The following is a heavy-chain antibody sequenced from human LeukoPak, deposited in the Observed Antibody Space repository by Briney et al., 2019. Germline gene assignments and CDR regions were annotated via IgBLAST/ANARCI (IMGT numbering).Heavy chain of an antibody. CDR1: GFTFSSYG. D-gene: IGHD1-1*01. Sequence: PGGSLRLSCAASGFTFSSYGMHWVRQAPGKGLEWVAVISYDGSNEYYADSVKGRFTISRDNSKNTLYLQMNSLRAEDTAVYYCAKTGTHHYYGMDVWGQGTTVTVSS. J-gene: IGHJ6*02. V-gene: IGHV3-30*18. CDR2: ISYDGSNE. CDR3: AKTGTHHYYGMDV.